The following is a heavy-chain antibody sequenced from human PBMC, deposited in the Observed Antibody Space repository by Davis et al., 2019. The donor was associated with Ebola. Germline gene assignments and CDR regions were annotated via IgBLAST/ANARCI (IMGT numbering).Heavy chain of an antibody. J-gene: IGHJ6*02. V-gene: IGHV3-23*01. D-gene: IGHD6-19*01. CDR1: GFTLSSYA. Sequence: PGGSLRLSCSASGFTLSSYAMNWVRQAPGKGLEWVSGMSGSGGSTYYADSVKGRFTISRDNSKNTLYLQMNSLRAEDTAVYYCARARIAVAGTRNYYYYGMDVWGQGTTVTVSS. CDR3: ARARIAVAGTRNYYYYGMDV. CDR2: MSGSGGST.